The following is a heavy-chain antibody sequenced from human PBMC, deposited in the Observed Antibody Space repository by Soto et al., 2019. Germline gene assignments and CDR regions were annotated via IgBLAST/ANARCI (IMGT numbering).Heavy chain of an antibody. J-gene: IGHJ3*02. V-gene: IGHV3-73*01. CDR3: AIYRLIWSNHMTTVISNVCFEI. CDR2: IRSKAGNYAT. CDR1: GFTFSVSA. D-gene: IGHD4-17*01. Sequence: EVQLVESGGGLVQPGGSLKLSCAASGFTFSVSAMHWVRQPSGKGLEWVGRIRSKAGNYATAYAASVKGRFTISRVDSKHTTYRQISSLILEDTTVYFCAIYRLIWSNHMTTVISNVCFEIWGQWAVVTVSS.